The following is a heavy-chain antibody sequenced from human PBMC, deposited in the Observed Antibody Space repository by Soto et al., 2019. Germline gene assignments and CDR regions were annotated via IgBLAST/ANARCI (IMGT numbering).Heavy chain of an antibody. V-gene: IGHV3-15*01. CDR1: GFPFTSAL. CDR3: ARETGYSSSFPFDY. Sequence: GGSLSLSCAASGFPFTSALMTWVRQAPGKGLEWVGRVKSKTDGGTTDYAAPVKGRFTISRDDSEKTLYLQMNSLRAEDTAVYYCARETGYSSSFPFDYWGQGTLVTVSS. CDR2: VKSKTDGGTT. J-gene: IGHJ4*02. D-gene: IGHD6-13*01.